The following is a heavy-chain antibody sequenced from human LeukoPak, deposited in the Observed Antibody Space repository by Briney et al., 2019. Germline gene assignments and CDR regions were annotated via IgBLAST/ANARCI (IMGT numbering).Heavy chain of an antibody. CDR2: ISGSGDNT. CDR1: GFTFSGFA. D-gene: IGHD1-26*01. J-gene: IGHJ6*01. CDR3: AKMKGHPLPKYYMDV. Sequence: GGSLRLSCAASGFTFSGFAMSWVRRPPGKGLEWVSGISGSGDNTLNADSVKGRFTISRDNSKNTISLEMNSLRAEDTAIYYCAKMKGHPLPKYYMDVWGQGTTVTVSS. V-gene: IGHV3-23*01.